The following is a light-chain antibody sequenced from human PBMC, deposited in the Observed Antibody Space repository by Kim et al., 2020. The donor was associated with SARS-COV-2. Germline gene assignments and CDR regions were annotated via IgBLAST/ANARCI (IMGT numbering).Light chain of an antibody. CDR1: RWGDKG. CDR3: QAWDSSTGV. Sequence: VSPGEAASGTGAGDRWGDKGAWGDQEEPGQAPGLVSYQDSKRRSGRPGRFSGSNAGNTASLTSSGTQAMDEADYDCQAWDSSTGVFGGGTKLTVL. CDR2: QDS. V-gene: IGLV3-1*01. J-gene: IGLJ3*02.